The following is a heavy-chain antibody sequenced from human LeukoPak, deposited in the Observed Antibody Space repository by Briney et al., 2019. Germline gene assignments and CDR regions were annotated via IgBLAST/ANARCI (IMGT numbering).Heavy chain of an antibody. CDR2: ISSSSSYI. Sequence: PGGSLRLSCAASGFTFSSYSMNWVRQAPGKGPEWVSSISSSSSYIYYADSVKGRFTISRDNSKNTLYLQMNSLRAEDTAVYYCAASGWYLEPFDYWGQGTLVTVSS. CDR1: GFTFSSYS. D-gene: IGHD6-19*01. J-gene: IGHJ4*02. V-gene: IGHV3-21*04. CDR3: AASGWYLEPFDY.